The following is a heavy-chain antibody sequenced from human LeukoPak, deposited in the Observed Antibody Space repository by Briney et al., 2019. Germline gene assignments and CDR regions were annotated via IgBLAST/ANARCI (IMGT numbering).Heavy chain of an antibody. J-gene: IGHJ4*02. Sequence: SQTLSLTCTVSGGSISSGGYYWSWIRQPPGKGLEWIGYIYHSGSTYYNPSLKSRVTISVDRSKNQFSLKLSSVTAADTAVYYCASSAAIPSTFDYWGQGTLVTVSS. CDR1: GGSISSGGYY. CDR2: IYHSGST. D-gene: IGHD2-2*01. V-gene: IGHV4-30-2*01. CDR3: ASSAAIPSTFDY.